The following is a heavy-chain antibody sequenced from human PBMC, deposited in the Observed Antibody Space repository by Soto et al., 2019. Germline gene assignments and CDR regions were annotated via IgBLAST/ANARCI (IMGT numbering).Heavy chain of an antibody. V-gene: IGHV4-31*03. D-gene: IGHD3-9*01. Sequence: PSETLSLTCTVSGGSISSGGYYWSWIRQHPGKGLEWIGYIYYSGSTYYNPSLKSRVTISVDTSKNQFSLKLSSVTAADTAVYYCARGEEGLTGYGETLGWGQGTLVTVSS. CDR3: ARGEEGLTGYGETLG. CDR2: IYYSGST. CDR1: GGSISSGGYY. J-gene: IGHJ1*01.